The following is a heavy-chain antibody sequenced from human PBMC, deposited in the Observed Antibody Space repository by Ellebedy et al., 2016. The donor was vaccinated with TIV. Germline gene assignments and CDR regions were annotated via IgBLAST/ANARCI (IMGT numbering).Heavy chain of an antibody. CDR3: AKTKGYSDAFDS. CDR2: ISGTGGST. V-gene: IGHV3-23*01. CDR1: GFTFSSYG. D-gene: IGHD5-18*01. J-gene: IGHJ3*01. Sequence: GESLKISXAASGFTFSSYGMNWVRQAPGKGLEWVSAISGTGGSTYYADSVKGRFTISRDNSKNTLYLQMNSLRAEDTAVYYCAKTKGYSDAFDSWGQGTMVTVS.